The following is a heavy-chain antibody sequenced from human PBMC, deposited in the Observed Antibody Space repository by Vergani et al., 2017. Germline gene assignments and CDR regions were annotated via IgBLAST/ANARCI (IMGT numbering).Heavy chain of an antibody. CDR2: ISSSSSYI. CDR1: GFTFSSYS. Sequence: EVQLVESGGGLVKPGGSLRLSCAASGFTFSSYSMNWVRQAPGKGLEWVSSISSSSSYIYYADSVKGRFTISRDNAKNSLYLQMNSLRAEDTAVYYCAKDEEDLAARPAFLFDYWGQGTLVTVSS. J-gene: IGHJ4*02. V-gene: IGHV3-21*04. CDR3: AKDEEDLAARPAFLFDY. D-gene: IGHD6-6*01.